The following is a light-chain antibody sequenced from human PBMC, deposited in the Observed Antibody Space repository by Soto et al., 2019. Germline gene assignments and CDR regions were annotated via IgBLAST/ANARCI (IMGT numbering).Light chain of an antibody. J-gene: IGKJ3*01. Sequence: DIMLTQSPGTLSLAAGVTATLSCRASQSVSSSYLAWYQQKPGQAPRLLIYGTSSRATGIPDRFSGSGSGTDFTLTISRLEPEDFAVYYCQQYGSSPLFGRGTKVDIK. CDR3: QQYGSSPL. V-gene: IGKV3-20*01. CDR1: QSVSSSY. CDR2: GTS.